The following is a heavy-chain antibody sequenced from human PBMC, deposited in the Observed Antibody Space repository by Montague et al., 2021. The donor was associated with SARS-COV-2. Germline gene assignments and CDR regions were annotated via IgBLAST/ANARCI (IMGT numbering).Heavy chain of an antibody. D-gene: IGHD2-15*01. CDR1: GFTVTYNY. CDR2: ICSGGET. Sequence: SLRLSCAASGFTVTYNYMSWVRQAPGKGLEWVSVICSGGETYYADSVKGRFTISRDDSKNTLFLQMNSLRAEDTAVYFCARDYCSSGICYEGYGMDVWGQGTTVTVSS. V-gene: IGHV3-53*01. J-gene: IGHJ6*02. CDR3: ARDYCSSGICYEGYGMDV.